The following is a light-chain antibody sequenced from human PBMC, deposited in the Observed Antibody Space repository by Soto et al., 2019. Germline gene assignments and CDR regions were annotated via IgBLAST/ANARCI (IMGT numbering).Light chain of an antibody. J-gene: IGLJ1*01. V-gene: IGLV2-14*01. Sequence: QSALTQPASVSRSPGQSITISCTGTSSDVGGYNYVSWHQQHPGKAPKLMIFEVSYRPSGVSDRFSGSKSGNTASLTISGLQADDEADYYCSSNTRSSLYVFGTGTQLTVL. CDR2: EVS. CDR1: SSDVGGYNY. CDR3: SSNTRSSLYV.